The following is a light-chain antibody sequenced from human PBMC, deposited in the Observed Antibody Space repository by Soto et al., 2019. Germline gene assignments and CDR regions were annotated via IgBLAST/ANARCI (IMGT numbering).Light chain of an antibody. CDR3: SSYTSSSTLHV. V-gene: IGLV2-14*01. CDR2: DVS. CDR1: SSDVGGYNY. Sequence: QPALTQPASGSGSPGRSITISCTGTSSDVGGYNYVSWYQQHPGKAPKLMIYDVSNRPSGVSNRFSGSKSGNTASLTISGLQAEDEADYYCSSYTSSSTLHVFGTGTKVTVL. J-gene: IGLJ1*01.